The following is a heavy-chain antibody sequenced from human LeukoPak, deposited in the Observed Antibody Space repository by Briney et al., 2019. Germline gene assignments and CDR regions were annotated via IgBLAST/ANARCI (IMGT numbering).Heavy chain of an antibody. CDR1: GFTFSSYS. Sequence: GGSLRLSCAASGFTFSSYSMNWVRQAPGKGLEWVSYISSSSSTIYYADSVKGRFTISRDNAKNSLYLQMNSLRDEDTAVYYCARDDPIVVVVAATQVEPNGMDVWGQGTTVIVSS. D-gene: IGHD2-15*01. J-gene: IGHJ6*02. CDR3: ARDDPIVVVVAATQVEPNGMDV. CDR2: ISSSSSTI. V-gene: IGHV3-48*02.